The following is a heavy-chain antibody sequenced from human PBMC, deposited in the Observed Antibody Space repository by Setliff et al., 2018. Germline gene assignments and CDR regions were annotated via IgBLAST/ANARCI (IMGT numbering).Heavy chain of an antibody. Sequence: SVKVSCKASGGTFSSYAISWVRQAPGQGLEWMGRIIPIFGTANYAQKFQGRVTITADKSTSTAYMELSSLRSEDTAVYYCARALLPIYDYSNYEEENYAFDIWGQGTMGTVS. J-gene: IGHJ3*02. V-gene: IGHV1-69*06. D-gene: IGHD4-4*01. CDR1: GGTFSSYA. CDR3: ARALLPIYDYSNYEEENYAFDI. CDR2: IIPIFGTA.